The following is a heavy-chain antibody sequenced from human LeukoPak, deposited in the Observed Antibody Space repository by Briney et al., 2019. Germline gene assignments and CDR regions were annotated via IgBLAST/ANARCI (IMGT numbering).Heavy chain of an antibody. V-gene: IGHV1-3*01. CDR1: GYTFTSYA. CDR2: INAGNGNT. D-gene: IGHD3-9*01. CDR3: ARDLGRLRYFDWVYFDY. Sequence: ASVKVSCKASGYTFTSYAMHWVRQAPGQRLEWMGWINAGNGNTKYSQKFQGRVTITRDTSASTAYMELSSLRSEDTAVYYCARDLGRLRYFDWVYFDYWGQGTLVTVSS. J-gene: IGHJ4*02.